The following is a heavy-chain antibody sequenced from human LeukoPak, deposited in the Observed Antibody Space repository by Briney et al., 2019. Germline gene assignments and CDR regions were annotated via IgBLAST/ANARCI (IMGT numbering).Heavy chain of an antibody. Sequence: GGSLRLSCAASGFTFSSYAMSWVRQAPGKGLEWVSAISGSGGSTYYADSVKGRFTISRDNSKNTLYLQMNSLRAEDTAVYYCSGSSGSSGSAFDIWGQGTMVTVSS. V-gene: IGHV3-23*01. D-gene: IGHD6-13*01. CDR3: SGSSGSSGSAFDI. CDR2: ISGSGGST. J-gene: IGHJ3*02. CDR1: GFTFSSYA.